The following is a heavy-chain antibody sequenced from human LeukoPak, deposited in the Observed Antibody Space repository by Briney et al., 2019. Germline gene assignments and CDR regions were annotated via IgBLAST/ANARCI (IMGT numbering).Heavy chain of an antibody. CDR1: GFSFGDSA. CDR2: IRSKTYGGTT. D-gene: IGHD3-9*01. CDR3: TRDRDILAGYSDS. Sequence: PGGSLRLSCTTSGFSFGDSAMSWFRQAPGKGLEWVGFIRSKTYGGTTEYAASVERRFTISRDDSKSIAYLQMDSLKTEDTAVYYCTRDRDILAGYSDSWGQGTLVTVSS. V-gene: IGHV3-49*03. J-gene: IGHJ4*02.